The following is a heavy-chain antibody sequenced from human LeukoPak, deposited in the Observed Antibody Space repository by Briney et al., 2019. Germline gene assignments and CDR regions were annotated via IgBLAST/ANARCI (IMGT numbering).Heavy chain of an antibody. V-gene: IGHV1-8*03. CDR1: GYTFTTYD. Sequence: SVKPSCKASGYTFTTYDINWVPQATRQGLECMGWMNPNSGNTGYAQKSQGRVTITRNTSISTAYMELSSLRSEDTAVHYCTKVGAKGPAARDLMVYWGQGTLVTVSS. CDR2: MNPNSGNT. J-gene: IGHJ4*02. D-gene: IGHD2-2*01. CDR3: TKVGAKGPAARDLMVY.